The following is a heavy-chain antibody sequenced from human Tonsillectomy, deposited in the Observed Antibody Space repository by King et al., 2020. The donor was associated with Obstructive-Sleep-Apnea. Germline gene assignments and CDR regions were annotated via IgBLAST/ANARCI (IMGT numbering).Heavy chain of an antibody. CDR2: IYYTGST. D-gene: IGHD2-21*01. Sequence: GAGRGRGRPGETRSLTGTVPGGSIETYYWNGIRQPPGKGLEGIGYIYYTGSTNYNPSLKRRVSMSVDTSQNHFSLRLCSVTGADTAVYYCAREECWDCHHYYFYGMDVGGQGTTVTVSS. CDR1: GGSIETYY. CDR3: AREECWDCHHYYFYGMDV. J-gene: IGHJ6*02. V-gene: IGHV4-59*01.